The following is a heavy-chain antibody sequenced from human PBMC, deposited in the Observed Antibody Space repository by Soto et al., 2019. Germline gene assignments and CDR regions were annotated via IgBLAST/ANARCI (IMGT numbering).Heavy chain of an antibody. CDR3: AKNGYEYSTSSPWFDP. Sequence: AGGSLRLSCAASGFTFSSYSMNWVRQAPGKGLEWVSSISSSSSYIYYADSVKGRFTISRDNAKNSLYLQMNSLRAEDTAIYFCAKNGYEYSTSSPWFDPWGQGTLVTVSS. CDR1: GFTFSSYS. CDR2: ISSSSSYI. J-gene: IGHJ5*02. V-gene: IGHV3-21*04. D-gene: IGHD6-6*01.